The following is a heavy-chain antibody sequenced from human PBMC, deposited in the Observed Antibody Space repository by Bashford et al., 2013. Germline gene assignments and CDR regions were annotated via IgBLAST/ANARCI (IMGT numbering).Heavy chain of an antibody. V-gene: IGHV3-21*01. J-gene: IGHJ4*02. CDR1: GFSVSNNY. D-gene: IGHD3-16*02. CDR3: AKDAGSYRYPTDY. CDR2: ISSTSGYI. Sequence: GSLRLSCAASGFSVSNNYMTWVHQGPGKGLEWVSSISSTSGYIYYADSVKGRFTTSRDNAKNSLYLQMNTLRDDDTAVYYCAKDAGSYRYPTDYWGQGTLVTVSS.